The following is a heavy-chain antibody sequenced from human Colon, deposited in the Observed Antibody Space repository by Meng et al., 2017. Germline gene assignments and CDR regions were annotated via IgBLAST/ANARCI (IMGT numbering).Heavy chain of an antibody. Sequence: QVQLQEAGPGLAEPSQTLALTCVVSGGSISGDGYYWSWIRQHPGKGLEWIGYVHDSGDTYYKSSLKSRITISIDTSENQFSLKLKSVTAADTAVYYCARDPSNRGAFFDPWGQGTLVTVSS. J-gene: IGHJ5*02. CDR2: VHDSGDT. CDR1: GGSISGDGYY. V-gene: IGHV4-31*11. CDR3: ARDPSNRGAFFDP. D-gene: IGHD3-10*01.